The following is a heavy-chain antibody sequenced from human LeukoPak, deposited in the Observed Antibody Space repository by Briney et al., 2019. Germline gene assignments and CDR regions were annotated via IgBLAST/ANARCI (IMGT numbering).Heavy chain of an antibody. D-gene: IGHD6-19*01. CDR1: DGTISPYY. Sequence: PSETLSLTCTVSDGTISPYYLSWIRQPPGKGLEWIGYIYYTGSTNYNPSLKSRVTISLDTSKNQFSLRLTSVTAADTVVYYCARGRLSVADLDVWGQGTTVTVSS. J-gene: IGHJ6*02. V-gene: IGHV4-59*01. CDR3: ARGRLSVADLDV. CDR2: IYYTGST.